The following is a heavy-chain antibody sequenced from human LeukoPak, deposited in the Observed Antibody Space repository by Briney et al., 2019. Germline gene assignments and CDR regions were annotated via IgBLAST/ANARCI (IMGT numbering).Heavy chain of an antibody. CDR1: GFTFSSYV. CDR2: ISGSGGST. V-gene: IGHV3-23*01. D-gene: IGHD5-18*01. J-gene: IGHJ6*02. CDR3: AKDKGYGYNPYYYYGMDV. Sequence: GSLRLSCAASGFTFSSYVMSWVRQAPGKGLEWVSAISGSGGSTYYADSVKGRFTISRDNSKNTLYLQMNSLRAEDTAVYYCAKDKGYGYNPYYYYGMDVWGQGTTVTVSS.